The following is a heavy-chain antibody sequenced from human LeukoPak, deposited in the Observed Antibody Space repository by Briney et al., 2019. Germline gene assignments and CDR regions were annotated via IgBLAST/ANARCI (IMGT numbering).Heavy chain of an antibody. Sequence: GGSLRLSCAASGFTFDDYAMHWVRQAPGKGLEWVPGISWNSGSIGYADSVKGRFTISRDSAKNSLYLQMNSLRAEDTALYYCAKQGGDSSGYQGYFDYWGQGTLVTVSS. CDR3: AKQGGDSSGYQGYFDY. D-gene: IGHD3-22*01. V-gene: IGHV3-9*01. CDR2: ISWNSGSI. CDR1: GFTFDDYA. J-gene: IGHJ4*02.